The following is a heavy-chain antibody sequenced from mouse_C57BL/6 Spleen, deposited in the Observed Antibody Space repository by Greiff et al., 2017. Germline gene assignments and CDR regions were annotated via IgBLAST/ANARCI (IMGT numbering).Heavy chain of an antibody. V-gene: IGHV5-16*01. CDR3: ATGGGSITTARRGYFDV. Sequence: EVKLVESEGGLVQPGSSMKLSCTASGFTFSDYYMAWVRQVPEKGLEWVANIDYDGSSTYYLESLKSRFIISRDNAKNILYLQMSSLKSLDTATYYCATGGGSITTARRGYFDVWGTGTTVTVSS. CDR1: GFTFSDYY. J-gene: IGHJ1*03. D-gene: IGHD1-1*01. CDR2: IDYDGSST.